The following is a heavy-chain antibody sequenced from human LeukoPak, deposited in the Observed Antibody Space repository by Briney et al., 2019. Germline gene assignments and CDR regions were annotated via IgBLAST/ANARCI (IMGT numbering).Heavy chain of an antibody. V-gene: IGHV1-2*02. D-gene: IGHD3-22*01. CDR1: GYTFTSYY. J-gene: IGHJ4*02. CDR2: INPNSGDT. Sequence: AASVKVSCKASGYTFTSYYMHWVRQAPGQGLEWMGWINPNSGDTRYAQKFQGRVTMTRDSSITTAYMDLSRLKYDDTGVYFCARDLPDYFDSGASTIDYWGQGTLVTVSS. CDR3: ARDLPDYFDSGASTIDY.